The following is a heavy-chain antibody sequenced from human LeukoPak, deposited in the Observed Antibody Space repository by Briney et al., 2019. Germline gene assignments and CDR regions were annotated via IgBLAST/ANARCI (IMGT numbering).Heavy chain of an antibody. CDR3: AKDWAVFVY. D-gene: IGHD3-16*01. J-gene: IGHJ4*02. Sequence: GGSLRLSCAASGFRFSSYGMDCVRQAPGKGLEWVAVISYDGSNKYYADSVKGRFTVSRDDSKNTLYLQMNSLRAEDTAVYYCAKDWAVFVYWGQGTLVTVSS. CDR2: ISYDGSNK. CDR1: GFRFSSYG. V-gene: IGHV3-30*18.